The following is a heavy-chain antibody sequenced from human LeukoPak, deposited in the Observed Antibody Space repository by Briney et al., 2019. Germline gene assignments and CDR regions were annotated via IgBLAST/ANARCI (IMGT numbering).Heavy chain of an antibody. CDR1: GFTFSKDG. D-gene: IGHD1-26*01. V-gene: IGHV3-23*01. CDR2: VNDNGANT. Sequence: PGGSLRLSCAASGFTFSKDGMSWVRQAPGKGLEWVSTVNDNGANTHYADSVKGRFTISRDNSRNTLLLEMNSLTADDTALYYCTKGDGGYYPIDNWGQGTLVIVSS. J-gene: IGHJ4*02. CDR3: TKGDGGYYPIDN.